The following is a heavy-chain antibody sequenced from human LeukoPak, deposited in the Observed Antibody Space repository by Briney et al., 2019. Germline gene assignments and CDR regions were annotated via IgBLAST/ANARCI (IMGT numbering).Heavy chain of an antibody. J-gene: IGHJ4*02. CDR2: IKEDGSDK. CDR1: GFTFSSYW. V-gene: IGHV3-7*01. D-gene: IGHD1-7*01. Sequence: GGSLRLSCAASGFTFSSYWMSWIRQAPGKGLEWVANIKEDGSDKNYVDSVRGRFTISRDNAKNALYLQMNSLRAEDTAVYYCGREVPGGTTSLDYWGQGTLVTVSS. CDR3: GREVPGGTTSLDY.